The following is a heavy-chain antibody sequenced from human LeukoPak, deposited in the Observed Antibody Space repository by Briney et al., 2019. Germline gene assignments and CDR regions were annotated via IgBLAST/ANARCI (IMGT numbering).Heavy chain of an antibody. CDR2: INPNSGGT. D-gene: IGHD2-2*01. J-gene: IGHJ6*02. CDR3: ARDLRPIVVVPAAPYYYGMDV. Sequence: ASVKVSCKASGYTFTGYYMHWVRQAPGQGLEWMGWINPNSGGTNYAQKFQGRVTMTRDTSISTAYMELSRLRSDDTAVYYCARDLRPIVVVPAAPYYYGMDVWGQGTTVTVSS. V-gene: IGHV1-2*02. CDR1: GYTFTGYY.